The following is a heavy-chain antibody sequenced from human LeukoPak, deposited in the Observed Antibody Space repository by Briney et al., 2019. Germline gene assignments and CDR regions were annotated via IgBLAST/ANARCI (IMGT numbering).Heavy chain of an antibody. V-gene: IGHV3-7*01. CDR2: INQDGSQT. D-gene: IGHD5-18*01. CDR1: GFAFSDYW. CDR3: ARCDVDTAMVNPYNWFDP. J-gene: IGHJ5*02. Sequence: GGSLRLSCTASGFAFSDYWMSWVRQAPGKGLEWLANINQDGSQTSYVDSVRGRFTISRDNAKNSLYLQMNSLRAEGTAVYYCARCDVDTAMVNPYNWFDPWGQGTLVTVSS.